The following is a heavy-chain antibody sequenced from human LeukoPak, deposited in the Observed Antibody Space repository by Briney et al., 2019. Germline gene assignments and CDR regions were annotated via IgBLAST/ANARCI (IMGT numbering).Heavy chain of an antibody. CDR2: ISGSAIST. CDR1: GFTFSSYA. V-gene: IGHV3-23*01. D-gene: IGHD6-6*01. J-gene: IGHJ4*02. Sequence: GGSLRLSCAASGFTFSSYAMSWVRQAPGEGLEWVSAISGSAISTYYADSVKGRFTISRDNSKNTLYLQMNSLRAEDTAVYYCAKSTIAARPLGYWGQGTLVTVSS. CDR3: AKSTIAARPLGY.